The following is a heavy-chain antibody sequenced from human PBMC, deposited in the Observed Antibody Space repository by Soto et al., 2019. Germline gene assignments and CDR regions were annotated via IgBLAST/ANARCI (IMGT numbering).Heavy chain of an antibody. CDR1: GSTFSSYW. CDR2: INSDGSVT. Sequence: GGSLRLSCAASGSTFSSYWMHWVRQAQGKGLVWVSRINSDGSVTIYADSVKGRFTISRDNAKNTLYLQMNSLRAEDTAVFYCARGWKDAVDVWGQGTTVTVSS. J-gene: IGHJ6*02. V-gene: IGHV3-74*01. D-gene: IGHD1-1*01. CDR3: ARGWKDAVDV.